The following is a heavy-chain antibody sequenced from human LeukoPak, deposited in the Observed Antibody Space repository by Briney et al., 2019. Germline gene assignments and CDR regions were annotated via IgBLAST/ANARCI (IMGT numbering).Heavy chain of an antibody. Sequence: ASVKVSCKASGYTFTSYGISWVRQAPGQGLEWMGWISAYNGNTNYAQKLQGRVTMTTDTSTSTANMELRSLRSDDTAVYYCARGRGQDYYYYMDVWGKGTTVTVSS. V-gene: IGHV1-18*01. CDR2: ISAYNGNT. D-gene: IGHD3-10*01. CDR1: GYTFTSYG. J-gene: IGHJ6*03. CDR3: ARGRGQDYYYYMDV.